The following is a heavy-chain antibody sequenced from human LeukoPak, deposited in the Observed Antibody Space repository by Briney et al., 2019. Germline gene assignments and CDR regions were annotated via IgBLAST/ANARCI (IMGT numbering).Heavy chain of an antibody. J-gene: IGHJ4*02. CDR1: GFTFSSYA. D-gene: IGHD3-22*01. Sequence: GGSLRLSSAASGFTFSSYAMHWVRQAPGKGLEWVAVISYDGSNKYYADSVKGRFTISRDNSKNTLYLQMNSLRAEDTAVYYCAKETDSSGPFDYWGQGTLVTVSS. V-gene: IGHV3-30*04. CDR2: ISYDGSNK. CDR3: AKETDSSGPFDY.